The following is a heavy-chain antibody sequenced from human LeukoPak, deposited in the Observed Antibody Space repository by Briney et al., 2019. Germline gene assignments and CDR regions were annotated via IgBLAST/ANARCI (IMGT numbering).Heavy chain of an antibody. CDR2: INHSGST. J-gene: IGHJ4*02. CDR3: ARGRGLLWFGEEYYFDY. D-gene: IGHD3-10*01. Sequence: PSETLSLTCAVYGGSFSGYYWSWIRQPPGKGLEWIGEINHSGSTNYNPSLKSRVTISVDTSKNQFSLKLSSVTAADTAVYYCARGRGLLWFGEEYYFDYWGQGTLVTVSS. CDR1: GGSFSGYY. V-gene: IGHV4-34*01.